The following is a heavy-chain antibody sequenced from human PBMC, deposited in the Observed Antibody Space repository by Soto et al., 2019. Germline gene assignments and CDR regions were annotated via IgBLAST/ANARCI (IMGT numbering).Heavy chain of an antibody. Sequence: PSETLSLTCAVSGGSISSGGYSWSWIRQPPGKGLEWIGYIYHSGSTYYNPSLKSRVTISVDRSKNQFSLKLSSVTAADTAVYYCARAKRQPSFFTAMVNGAFDIWGQMTMVTVSS. D-gene: IGHD5-18*01. CDR1: GGSISSGGYS. V-gene: IGHV4-30-2*01. CDR2: IYHSGST. CDR3: ARAKRQPSFFTAMVNGAFDI. J-gene: IGHJ3*02.